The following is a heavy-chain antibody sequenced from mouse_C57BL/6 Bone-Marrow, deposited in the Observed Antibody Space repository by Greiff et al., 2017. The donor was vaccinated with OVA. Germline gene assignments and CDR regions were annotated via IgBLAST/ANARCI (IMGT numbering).Heavy chain of an antibody. J-gene: IGHJ4*01. CDR1: GFPITSGYY. CDR3: AGDSGYDAMDY. Sequence: MKLQESGPGLVKPSQSLFLTCSITGFPITSGYYWIWFRQSPGKPLEWMGYITHSGETFYNPSLQSPISITRETSKNQFFLQLNSVTTEDTAMYYCAGDSGYDAMDYWGQGTSVTVSS. CDR2: ITHSGET. V-gene: IGHV12-3*01.